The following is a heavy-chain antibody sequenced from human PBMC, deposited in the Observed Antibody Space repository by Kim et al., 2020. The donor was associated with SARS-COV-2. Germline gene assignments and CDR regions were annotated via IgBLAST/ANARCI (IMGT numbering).Heavy chain of an antibody. CDR1: GGSISSGGYY. J-gene: IGHJ6*02. CDR3: ARTRFPTVTTIGGYYGMDV. D-gene: IGHD4-17*01. CDR2: IYYSGST. V-gene: IGHV4-31*03. Sequence: SETLSLTCTVSGGSISSGGYYWSWIRQHPGKGLEWIGYIYYSGSTYYNPSLKSRVTISVDTSKNQFSLKLSSVTAADTAVYYCARTRFPTVTTIGGYYGMDVWGQGTTVTVSS.